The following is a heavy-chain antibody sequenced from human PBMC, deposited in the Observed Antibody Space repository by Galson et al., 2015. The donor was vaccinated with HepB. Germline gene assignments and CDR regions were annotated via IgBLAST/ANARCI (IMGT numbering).Heavy chain of an antibody. CDR1: GFTFSSYA. CDR2: ISGSGGST. CDR3: AKSPDAFRNEGVMFYFDY. J-gene: IGHJ4*02. D-gene: IGHD3-16*01. Sequence: SLRLSCAASGFTFSSYAMSWVRQAPGKGLEWVSAISGSGGSTYYADSVKGRFTISRDNSKNTLYLQMNSLRAEDTAVYYCAKSPDAFRNEGVMFYFDYWGQGTLVTVSS. V-gene: IGHV3-23*01.